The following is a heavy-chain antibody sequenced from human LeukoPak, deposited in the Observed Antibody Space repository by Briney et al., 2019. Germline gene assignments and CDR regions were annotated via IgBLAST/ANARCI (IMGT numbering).Heavy chain of an antibody. CDR2: IYSLGIT. V-gene: IGHV4-4*07. D-gene: IGHD4-17*01. CDR3: ARGPTTVFAFDI. CDR1: GGSINSYY. J-gene: IGHJ3*02. Sequence: SATLSLTCTVSGGSINSYYWSWIRQPAGKGPEWNGRIYSLGITNYNPSLKSRVTMSVDTSKNQFSLRLTSVTAADTAVYYCARGPTTVFAFDIWGQGTMVTVSS.